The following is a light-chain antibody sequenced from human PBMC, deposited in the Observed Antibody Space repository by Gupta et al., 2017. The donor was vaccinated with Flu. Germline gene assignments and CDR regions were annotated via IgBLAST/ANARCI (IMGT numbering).Light chain of an antibody. CDR2: KSN. CDR1: NSNIGITY. Sequence: LLPQPPSTPGTPGQRVTCACSSGNSNIGITYVYWYQQLPGAAPKLIIYKSNQRPSGVPDRFSGSKSGTSASLAISGLRSEDEAEYYCATWDDSLSAVVFGGGTKLTVL. V-gene: IGLV1-47*01. CDR3: ATWDDSLSAVV. J-gene: IGLJ2*01.